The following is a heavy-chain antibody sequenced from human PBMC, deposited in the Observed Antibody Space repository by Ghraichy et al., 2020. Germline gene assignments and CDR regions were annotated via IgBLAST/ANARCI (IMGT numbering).Heavy chain of an antibody. J-gene: IGHJ2*01. CDR3: ARASERYGDWYFDL. Sequence: SETLSLTCAVYGGSFSGYYWSWIRQPPGKGLEWIGEINHSGSINYNPSLKSRVTISVDTSKNQFSLKLSSVTAADTAVYYCARASERYGDWYFDLWGRGTLVTVSS. D-gene: IGHD1-1*01. CDR1: GGSFSGYY. CDR2: INHSGSI. V-gene: IGHV4-34*01.